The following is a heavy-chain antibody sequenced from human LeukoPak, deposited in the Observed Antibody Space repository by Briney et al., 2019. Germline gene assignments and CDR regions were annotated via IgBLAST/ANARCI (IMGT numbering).Heavy chain of an antibody. CDR2: IYHSGST. J-gene: IGHJ6*02. CDR3: AREDIAAADKYYYYGMDV. D-gene: IGHD6-13*01. CDR1: GYSISSGYY. V-gene: IGHV4-38-2*02. Sequence: SETLSLTCTVSGYSISSGYYWGWIRQPPGKGLEWIGSIYHSGSTYYNPSLKSRVTISVDTSKNQFSLKLSSVTAADTAVYYCAREDIAAADKYYYYGMDVWGQGTTVTVSS.